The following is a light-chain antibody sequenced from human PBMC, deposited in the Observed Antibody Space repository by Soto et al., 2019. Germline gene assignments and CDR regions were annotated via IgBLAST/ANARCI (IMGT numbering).Light chain of an antibody. CDR3: QQRSNWLIT. V-gene: IGKV3-11*01. J-gene: IGKJ1*01. CDR2: DAS. Sequence: IVLKQTSPTLSWSPGDRATRSCRASQSVSSYLAWYQQKPGQAPRLLIYDASNRATGIPARFSGSGSGTDFTLTISSLEPEDFAVYYCQQRSNWLITFGQGTKV. CDR1: QSVSSY.